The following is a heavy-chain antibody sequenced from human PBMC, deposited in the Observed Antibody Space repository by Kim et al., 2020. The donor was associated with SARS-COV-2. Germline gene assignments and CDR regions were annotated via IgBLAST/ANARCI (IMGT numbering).Heavy chain of an antibody. CDR1: GFSFSSYA. V-gene: IGHV3-48*03. Sequence: GGSLRLSCAAAGFSFSSYAMHWVRQAPGKGLEWLAYITPSGDNTHYADSVKGRFTISRDNTRKTLFLHLNSLRAEDTAVYHCARGRAGEHFYLYYYID. CDR3: ARGRAGEHFYLYYYID. J-gene: IGHJ6*03. CDR2: ITPSGDNT.